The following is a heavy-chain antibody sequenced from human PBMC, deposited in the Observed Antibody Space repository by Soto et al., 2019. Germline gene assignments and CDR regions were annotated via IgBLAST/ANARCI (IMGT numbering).Heavy chain of an antibody. CDR1: GFTFGDSY. CDR2: ISSSSSTI. D-gene: IGHD3-16*01. CDR3: ARLGRGLDY. Sequence: GGSLRLSCAGSGFTFGDSYMSWIRQAPGKGLEWVSYISSSSSTIYYADSVKGRFTISRDNAKNSLYLQMNSLRDEDTAVYYCARLGRGLDYWGQGTLVTVSS. J-gene: IGHJ4*02. V-gene: IGHV3-11*04.